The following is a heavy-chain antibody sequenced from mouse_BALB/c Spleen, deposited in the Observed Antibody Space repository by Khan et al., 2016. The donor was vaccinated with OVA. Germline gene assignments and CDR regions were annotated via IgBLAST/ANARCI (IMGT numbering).Heavy chain of an antibody. V-gene: IGHV3-2*02. J-gene: IGHJ2*01. D-gene: IGHD1-2*01. CDR2: ISYSGST. Sequence: EVQLVESGPGLVKPSQSLSLTCTVTGYSITSGYGWNWIRQFPGNKLEWMGYISYSGSTNYTPSLKSRISITRDTSKHHFFLLLNSVTTEDTATYYCARTARIKYWGQGTTLTVSS. CDR1: GYSITSGYG. CDR3: ARTARIKY.